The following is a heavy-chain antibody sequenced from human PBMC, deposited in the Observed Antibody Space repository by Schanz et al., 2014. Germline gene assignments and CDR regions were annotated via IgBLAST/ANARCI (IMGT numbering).Heavy chain of an antibody. CDR2: IYSSGST. CDR3: ARAQGVIRMYYGVDV. Sequence: DVQLVDSGGGLVQPGGSLRLSCAASGFTVSNSYIHWVRQAPGKGLEWVSTIYSSGSTYYADSVRGRFTISRDNSMNTVYLQMNSLRSDDAAVYYFARAQGVIRMYYGVDVWGQGTTVTVSS. J-gene: IGHJ6*02. V-gene: IGHV3-53*04. D-gene: IGHD3-10*01. CDR1: GFTVSNSY.